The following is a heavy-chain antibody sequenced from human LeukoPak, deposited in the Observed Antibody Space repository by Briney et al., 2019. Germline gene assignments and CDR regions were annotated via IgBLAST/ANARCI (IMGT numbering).Heavy chain of an antibody. Sequence: GASVKVSCMASGYTFTSYGISWVRQAPGQGLEWMGWISAYNGNTNYAQKLQGRVTMTTDTSTSTAYMELRSLRSDDTAVYYCARVRAYCTSTSCHDFWGQGTLVTVSS. J-gene: IGHJ4*02. CDR3: ARVRAYCTSTSCHDF. CDR1: GYTFTSYG. V-gene: IGHV1-18*01. CDR2: ISAYNGNT. D-gene: IGHD2-2*01.